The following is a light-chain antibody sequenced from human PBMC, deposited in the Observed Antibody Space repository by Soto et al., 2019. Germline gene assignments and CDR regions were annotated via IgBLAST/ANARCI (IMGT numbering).Light chain of an antibody. J-gene: IGKJ5*01. Sequence: EIVLTQSPGTLSLSLGEGATLSCRASQNIRSAYLAWYQQIPGQAPRLLIYDASSRAAGIPDRFSGSGSATDFTLTISRLEPDDLAAYFCQQFGTSPITFGQGTRLEIK. CDR3: QQFGTSPIT. CDR1: QNIRSAY. V-gene: IGKV3-20*01. CDR2: DAS.